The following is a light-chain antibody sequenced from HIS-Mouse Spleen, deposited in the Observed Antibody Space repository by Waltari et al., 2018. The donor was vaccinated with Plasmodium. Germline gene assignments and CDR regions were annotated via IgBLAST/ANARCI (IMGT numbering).Light chain of an antibody. V-gene: IGLV2-23*01. CDR3: CSYAGSSTWV. J-gene: IGLJ3*02. Sequence: QSALTQPASVSGSPGQSITISCTGTSSDVGRYNLLSWYQQHPGNAPKRMIYEGSKRPSGVSNRFSGSKSGNTASLTISGLQAEDEADYYCCSYAGSSTWVFGGGTKLTVL. CDR2: EGS. CDR1: SSDVGRYNL.